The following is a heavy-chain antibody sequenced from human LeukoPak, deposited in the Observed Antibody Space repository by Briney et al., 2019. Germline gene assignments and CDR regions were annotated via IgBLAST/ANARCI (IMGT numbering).Heavy chain of an antibody. D-gene: IGHD5-18*01. Sequence: SETLSLTCTVSGGSISSSSYYWGWIRQPPGKGPEWIGSIYYSGSTYYNPSLKSRVTISVDTSKNQFSLKLSSVTAADTAVYYCARHPPGGYSYYYGMDVWGQGTTVTVSS. V-gene: IGHV4-39*01. CDR2: IYYSGST. CDR3: ARHPPGGYSYYYGMDV. J-gene: IGHJ6*02. CDR1: GGSISSSSYY.